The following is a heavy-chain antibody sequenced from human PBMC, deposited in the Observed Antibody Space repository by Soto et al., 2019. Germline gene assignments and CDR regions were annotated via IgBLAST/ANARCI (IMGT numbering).Heavy chain of an antibody. Sequence: EVQLVESGGGLVQPGRSLRLSCAASGFTFDDYAMHWVRQAPGKGLEWVSGITWNSGSIGYADSVKGRFTISRDNAKNSLYLQMNSLRPEDTAFYYCARDHESIAARTFDYWGQGSLVTVSS. CDR2: ITWNSGSI. J-gene: IGHJ4*02. V-gene: IGHV3-9*01. D-gene: IGHD6-6*01. CDR3: ARDHESIAARTFDY. CDR1: GFTFDDYA.